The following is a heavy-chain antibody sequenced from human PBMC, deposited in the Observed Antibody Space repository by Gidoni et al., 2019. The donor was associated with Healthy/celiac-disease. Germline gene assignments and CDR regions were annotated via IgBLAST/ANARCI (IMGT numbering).Heavy chain of an antibody. D-gene: IGHD2-15*01. CDR1: GFTFSSYA. V-gene: IGHV3-23*01. CDR2: ISGSGGST. J-gene: IGHJ6*02. CDR3: AKDKGPDCSGGSCYYYGMDV. Sequence: EVQLLESGGGSVQPGGSLRLSCAASGFTFSSYAMSWVRQAPGKGLEWVSAISGSGGSTYYADSVKGRFTISRDNSKNTLYLQMNSLRAEDTAVYYCAKDKGPDCSGGSCYYYGMDVWGQGTAVTVSS.